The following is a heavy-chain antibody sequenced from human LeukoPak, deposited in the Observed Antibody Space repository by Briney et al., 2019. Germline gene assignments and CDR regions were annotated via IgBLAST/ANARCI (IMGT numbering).Heavy chain of an antibody. Sequence: ASVKVSCKASAYTFTAYFLHWVRQAPGQGLEWMGRINPNSGGTNYAQKFQGRVTMTRDTFISTAYMELSSLRSDDTAVYYCARDNSPLDFDYWGQGTLVTVSS. V-gene: IGHV1-2*06. CDR3: ARDNSPLDFDY. CDR2: INPNSGGT. CDR1: AYTFTAYF. D-gene: IGHD2-21*01. J-gene: IGHJ4*02.